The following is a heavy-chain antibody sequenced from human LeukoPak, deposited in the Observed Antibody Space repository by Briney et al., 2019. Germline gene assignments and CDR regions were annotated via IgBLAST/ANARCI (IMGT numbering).Heavy chain of an antibody. CDR2: IYYSGST. CDR3: ARKSGRTATGAIDY. CDR1: GGSISSGGYY. V-gene: IGHV4-31*03. J-gene: IGHJ4*02. Sequence: SETLSLTCTVSGGSISSGGYYWSWIRQHPGKGLEWIGYIYYSGSTYYNPSLKSRVTLSVDTSKNQFSLKLSSVTAADTAVYYCARKSGRTATGAIDYWGQGTLVTVSS. D-gene: IGHD6-25*01.